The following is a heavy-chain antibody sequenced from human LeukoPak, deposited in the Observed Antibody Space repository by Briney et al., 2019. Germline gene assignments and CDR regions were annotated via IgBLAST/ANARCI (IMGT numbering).Heavy chain of an antibody. V-gene: IGHV1-18*01. J-gene: IGHJ5*02. CDR1: GYTFTSYG. CDR2: ISAYNGNT. D-gene: IGHD3-22*01. Sequence: ASVKVSCKASGYTFTSYGISWVRQAPGQGLEWMGWISAYNGNTNYAQKLQGRVTMTTDTSTSTAYMELRSLRPDDTAVYYCARERTYYDSSGNWFDPWGQGTLVTVSS. CDR3: ARERTYYDSSGNWFDP.